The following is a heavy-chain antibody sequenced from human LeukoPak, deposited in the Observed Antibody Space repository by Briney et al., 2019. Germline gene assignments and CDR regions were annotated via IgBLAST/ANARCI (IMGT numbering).Heavy chain of an antibody. CDR3: ARHHESRYCSSTSCPTGWFDP. CDR2: MNPNSGNT. D-gene: IGHD2-2*01. J-gene: IGHJ5*02. Sequence: ASVEVSCKASGYTFTSYDINWVRQATGQGLEWMGWMNPNSGNTGYAQKFQGRVTMTRNTSISTAYMELSSLRSEDTAVYYCARHHESRYCSSTSCPTGWFDPWGQGTLVTVSS. CDR1: GYTFTSYD. V-gene: IGHV1-8*01.